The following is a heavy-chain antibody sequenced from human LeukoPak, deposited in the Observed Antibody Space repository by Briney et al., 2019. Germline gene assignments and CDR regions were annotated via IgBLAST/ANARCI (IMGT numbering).Heavy chain of an antibody. CDR2: IYSSGST. V-gene: IGHV4-59*01. Sequence: SETLSLTCTVSVGSISSYYWSWIRQPPGKGLEWIGYIYSSGSTKYNPSLKSRVTISVDTSKNQFSLKLSSVTAADTAVYYCARDLVGSIDYWGQGTLVTVSS. D-gene: IGHD2-15*01. J-gene: IGHJ4*02. CDR1: VGSISSYY. CDR3: ARDLVGSIDY.